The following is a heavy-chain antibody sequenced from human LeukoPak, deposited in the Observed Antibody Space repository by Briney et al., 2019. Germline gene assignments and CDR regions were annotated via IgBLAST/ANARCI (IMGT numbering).Heavy chain of an antibody. Sequence: SETLSLTCTVSGGSISSSSYYWGWIRQPPGKGLEWIGSIYYSGSTYYNPSLKSRVTISVDTSKNQFSLKLSSVTAADTAVYYCARLGEDYGGNSNLEEDAFDIWGQGTMVTVSS. D-gene: IGHD4-23*01. CDR2: IYYSGST. CDR1: GGSISSSSYY. CDR3: ARLGEDYGGNSNLEEDAFDI. V-gene: IGHV4-39*01. J-gene: IGHJ3*02.